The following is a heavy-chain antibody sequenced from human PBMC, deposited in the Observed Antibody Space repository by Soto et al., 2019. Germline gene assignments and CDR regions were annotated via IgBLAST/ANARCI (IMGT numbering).Heavy chain of an antibody. CDR1: GYTFTSYY. Sequence: QVQLVQSGAEVKEPGASVKVSCKASGYTFTSYYMHWVRQAPGQGLERMGIIKPSGGSTRYAQKFHGRVTMTRDTSTSTVYMELSSLRSEDTAVYYCARGLIYDSSGYYFDYWGQGTLVTVSS. CDR3: ARGLIYDSSGYYFDY. J-gene: IGHJ4*02. D-gene: IGHD3-22*01. V-gene: IGHV1-46*01. CDR2: IKPSGGST.